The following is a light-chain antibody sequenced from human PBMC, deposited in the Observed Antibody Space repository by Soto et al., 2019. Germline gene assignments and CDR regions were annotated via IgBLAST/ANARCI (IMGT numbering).Light chain of an antibody. Sequence: IVLTQSPGTLTLSPGERATFSCRASQSVSSNYLAWYQQKPGQAPRLLIYGASTRATAIPARFSGSGSGTEFTLTISSLQPDDFATYYCQHYNSYSEAFGQGTKVDIK. CDR1: QSVSSNY. CDR2: GAS. CDR3: QHYNSYSEA. J-gene: IGKJ1*01. V-gene: IGKV3-20*01.